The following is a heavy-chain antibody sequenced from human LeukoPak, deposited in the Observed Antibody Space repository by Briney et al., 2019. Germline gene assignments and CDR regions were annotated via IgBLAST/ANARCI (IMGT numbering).Heavy chain of an antibody. D-gene: IGHD6-6*01. J-gene: IGHJ6*03. V-gene: IGHV4-61*02. CDR1: GGSISSGSYY. CDR3: ARETPEQLVFYYYYMDV. Sequence: SETLSLTCTVSGGSISSGSYYWSWLRQPAGKGLEWIGRIYTSGSTNYNPSLKSRVTISVDTSKNQFSLKLSSVTAADTAVYYCARETPEQLVFYYYYMDVWGKGTTVTVSS. CDR2: IYTSGST.